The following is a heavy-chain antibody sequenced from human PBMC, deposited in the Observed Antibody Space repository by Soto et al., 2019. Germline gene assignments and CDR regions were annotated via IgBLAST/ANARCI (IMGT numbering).Heavy chain of an antibody. Sequence: QVQLVQSGAEVKKPGSSVKVSCKASGGTCSSYTISWVRQAPGQGLEWMGRIIPILGIATYAQKFQGRVTITADKSTRKAYLELSSLRSEDTAVYYCARCGDYCGYWGQGTLVTVSS. V-gene: IGHV1-69*02. CDR1: GGTCSSYT. CDR2: IIPILGIA. CDR3: ARCGDYCGY. J-gene: IGHJ4*02. D-gene: IGHD4-17*01.